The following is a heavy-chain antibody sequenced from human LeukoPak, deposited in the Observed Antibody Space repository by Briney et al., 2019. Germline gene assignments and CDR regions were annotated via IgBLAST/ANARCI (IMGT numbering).Heavy chain of an antibody. J-gene: IGHJ4*02. CDR1: GYTFTSYY. Sequence: ASVKVSCKASGYTFTSYYMHWVRQAPGQGLEWMGRINPNSGGTNYARKFQGSVTMTRATSISTAYMELSRLRSDDTAVYYCARGRDLYYDSSNYYYFDSWGQGTLVTVSS. V-gene: IGHV1-2*06. CDR3: ARGRDLYYDSSNYYYFDS. D-gene: IGHD3-22*01. CDR2: INPNSGGT.